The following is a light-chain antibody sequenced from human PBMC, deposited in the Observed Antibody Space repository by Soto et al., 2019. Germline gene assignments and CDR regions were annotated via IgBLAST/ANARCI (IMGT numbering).Light chain of an antibody. CDR3: QQYESLPLT. Sequence: QMPQSPSSLSASVGARLAITCQASQDINKNLIWYQQKPGKAPKLLXYDASDLETGVPSRFSGSGSGTGFTFTISSLQPEDFETDYCQQYESLPLTFGQVTRLENK. CDR2: DAS. CDR1: QDINKN. V-gene: IGKV1-33*01. J-gene: IGKJ5*01.